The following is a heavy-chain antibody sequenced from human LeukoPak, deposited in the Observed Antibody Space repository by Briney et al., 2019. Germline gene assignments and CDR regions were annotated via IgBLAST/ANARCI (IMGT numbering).Heavy chain of an antibody. D-gene: IGHD3-22*01. Sequence: GESLKISCKGSGXSFTSYWTSWVRQMPGKGVEWMGRIDPSDSYTNYSPSFQGHVTISADKSISTAYLQWSSLKASDTAMYYCARKYYYNSSGYAFDYWGQGTLVTVSS. CDR3: ARKYYYNSSGYAFDY. CDR2: IDPSDSYT. V-gene: IGHV5-10-1*01. CDR1: GXSFTSYW. J-gene: IGHJ4*02.